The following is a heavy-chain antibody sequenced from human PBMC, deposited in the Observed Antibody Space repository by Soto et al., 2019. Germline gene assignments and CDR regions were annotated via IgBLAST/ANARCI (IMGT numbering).Heavy chain of an antibody. CDR1: GYAITAYY. CDR2: IDPRGGGA. V-gene: IGHV1-2*02. Sequence: QVQLVQSGTEVKKPGASVKVSCKASGYAITAYYIHWVRQAPGQGLEWMGWIDPRGGGAIYAQTFQDRVTITSHTSIRTVYMDLSGLRSDDTALYYCASDDYGIYPSWGQGTLVTVSS. CDR3: ASDDYGIYPS. D-gene: IGHD1-26*01. J-gene: IGHJ5*02.